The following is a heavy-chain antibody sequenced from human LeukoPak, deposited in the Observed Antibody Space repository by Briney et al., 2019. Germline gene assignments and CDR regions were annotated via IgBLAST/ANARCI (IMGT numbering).Heavy chain of an antibody. V-gene: IGHV3-23*01. CDR1: GFTFSSYS. CDR3: AKDILAGYFYFDN. J-gene: IGHJ4*02. CDR2: ISGSGGST. Sequence: GGSLRLSCAASGFTFSSYSMNWVRQAPGKGLEWVSAISGSGGSTYYADSVKGRFTISRDNSKNTLYLQMNSLRAEDTAVYYCAKDILAGYFYFDNWGQGTLVTVSS. D-gene: IGHD3-9*01.